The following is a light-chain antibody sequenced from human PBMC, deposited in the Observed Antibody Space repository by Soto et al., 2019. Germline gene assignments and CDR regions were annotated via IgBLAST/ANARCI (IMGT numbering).Light chain of an antibody. Sequence: DIQLTPSPSFLSASVGDRVTITFRASQGISSYLAWFQQKPGKAPKLLIYAASTLQSGVPSRFSGSGYGTEFTLTISSLQPEDFATYSCQQVNSYPLTFGGGTKVDIK. CDR1: QGISSY. CDR2: AAS. J-gene: IGKJ4*01. V-gene: IGKV1-9*01. CDR3: QQVNSYPLT.